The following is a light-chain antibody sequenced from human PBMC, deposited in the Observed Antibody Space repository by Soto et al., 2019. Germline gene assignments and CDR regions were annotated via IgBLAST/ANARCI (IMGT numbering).Light chain of an antibody. CDR3: QQYNNWWT. Sequence: EIVMTQSPATLSVSPGERATLSCRANQSVSSNLAWYQQKPGQAPRLLIYGASTRATGIPARFSGSGSGTELTLTISSLQSEDFAVYYCQQYNNWWTFGQGTKVEIK. CDR2: GAS. J-gene: IGKJ1*01. CDR1: QSVSSN. V-gene: IGKV3-15*01.